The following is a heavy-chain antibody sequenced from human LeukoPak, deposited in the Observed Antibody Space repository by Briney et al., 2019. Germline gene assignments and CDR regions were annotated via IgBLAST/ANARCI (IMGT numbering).Heavy chain of an antibody. V-gene: IGHV3-11*01. CDR1: GFTFSDYY. D-gene: IGHD3-16*02. J-gene: IGHJ5*01. CDR2: ITSSGTSI. CDR3: AREGYDYVWGSYRSLDS. Sequence: GGSLRLSCAASGFTFSDYYMSWIRQAPGQGLERVSYITSSGTSIYHADSVKGRFTISRDNAKSSLYLQMNSLRAEDTAVYYCAREGYDYVWGSYRSLDSWGQGTLVTVSS.